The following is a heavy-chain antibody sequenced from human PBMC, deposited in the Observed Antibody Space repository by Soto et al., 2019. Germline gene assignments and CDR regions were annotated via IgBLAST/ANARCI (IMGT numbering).Heavy chain of an antibody. CDR3: ARDGGRGAFDI. D-gene: IGHD3-10*01. J-gene: IGHJ3*02. CDR2: IYYSGST. V-gene: IGHV4-59*01. CDR1: GGSISSYY. Sequence: SEILSLTCTVSGGSISSYYWSWIRQPPGKGLEWIGYIYYSGSTNYNPSLKSRVTISVDTSKNQFSLKLSSVTAADTAVYYCARDGGRGAFDIWGQGTMVTVSS.